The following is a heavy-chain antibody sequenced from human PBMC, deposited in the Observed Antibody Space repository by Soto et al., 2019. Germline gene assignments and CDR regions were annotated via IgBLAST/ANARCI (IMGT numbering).Heavy chain of an antibody. V-gene: IGHV4-34*01. D-gene: IGHD2-2*01. J-gene: IGHJ5*02. CDR3: ARGLGYCSSTSCYVPNWFDP. CDR2: INHSGST. Sequence: QVQLQQWGAGLLKPSETLSLTCAVYGGSFSGYYWSWIRQPPGKGLEWIGEINHSGSTNYNPSLRSRGTISVDTSKNQFSLKLSSVTAADTAVYYCARGLGYCSSTSCYVPNWFDPWGQGTLVTVSS. CDR1: GGSFSGYY.